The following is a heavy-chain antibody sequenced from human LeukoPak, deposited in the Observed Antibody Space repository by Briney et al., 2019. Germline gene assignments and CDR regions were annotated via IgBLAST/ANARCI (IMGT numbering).Heavy chain of an antibody. V-gene: IGHV3-7*01. D-gene: IGHD2-2*01. J-gene: IGHJ6*02. Sequence: RGSLRLSCAPSGFIFSSYWMSWVRQAPGEGLEWVANIKQDGSEKYYVDSMQRQFTISRDNAKNSLYLQMNSLRAEDTAVYYCARDLRKGLQLPSPVGRYYCMAVGGQGTTVTVS. CDR3: ARDLRKGLQLPSPVGRYYCMAV. CDR1: GFIFSSYW. CDR2: IKQDGSEK.